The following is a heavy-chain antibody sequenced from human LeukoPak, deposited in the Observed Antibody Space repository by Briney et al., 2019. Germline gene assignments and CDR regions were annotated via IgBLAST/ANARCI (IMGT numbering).Heavy chain of an antibody. V-gene: IGHV3-64*01. CDR1: GFTFSSYA. D-gene: IGHD1-14*01. J-gene: IGHJ4*02. CDR3: ARFQYPTVPE. CDR2: ISSNGGST. Sequence: GGSLRLSCAASGFTFSSYAMHWVRQAPGKGLEYVSAISSNGGSTYYANSVKGRFTISRDNSKNTLYLQMGSLRAEDIAVYYCARFQYPTVPEWGQGTLVTVSS.